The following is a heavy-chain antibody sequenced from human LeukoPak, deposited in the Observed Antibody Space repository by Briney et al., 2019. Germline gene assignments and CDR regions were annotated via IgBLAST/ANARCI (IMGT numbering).Heavy chain of an antibody. D-gene: IGHD6-19*01. CDR3: ASTLAVAGPGDVDY. Sequence: SQTLSLTCAISGDSVSSNSAAWNWIRQSPSRGLEWLGRTYYRSKWYNDYAVSVKSRITINPDTSKNQFSLQLNSVTPEDTAVYYCASTLAVAGPGDVDYWGQGTLVTVSS. CDR1: GDSVSSNSAA. J-gene: IGHJ4*02. V-gene: IGHV6-1*01. CDR2: TYYRSKWYN.